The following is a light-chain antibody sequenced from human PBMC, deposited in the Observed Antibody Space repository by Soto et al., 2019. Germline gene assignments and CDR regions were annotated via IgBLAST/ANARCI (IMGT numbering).Light chain of an antibody. CDR1: QSISSY. J-gene: IGKJ1*01. CDR3: QQCYSTPWT. CDR2: AAS. Sequence: DIQMTQSPSSLSASVGDRVTITCRASQSISSYLNWYQQKPGKAPKLLIYAASSSQSGVPSRFSGSGSGTDFTLTISSLQPEDFATYYCQQCYSTPWTFGQATKVQIK. V-gene: IGKV1-39*01.